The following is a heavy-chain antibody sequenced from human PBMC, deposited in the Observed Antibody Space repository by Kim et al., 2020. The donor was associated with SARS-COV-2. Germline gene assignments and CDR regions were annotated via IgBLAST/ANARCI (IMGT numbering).Heavy chain of an antibody. Sequence: GGSLRLSCTASKFTFSAYSMNWVRQAPGRGLEWISYISSSSNMKSYADSVKGRFTISRDNAKNSLYLQMNSLRDEDTAIYFCATDLWLGELDVDYWGQGTLVTVSS. J-gene: IGHJ4*02. D-gene: IGHD3-10*01. CDR2: ISSSSNMK. CDR1: KFTFSAYS. V-gene: IGHV3-48*02. CDR3: ATDLWLGELDVDY.